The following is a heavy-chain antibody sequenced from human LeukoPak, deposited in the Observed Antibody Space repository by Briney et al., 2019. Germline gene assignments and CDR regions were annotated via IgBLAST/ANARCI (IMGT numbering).Heavy chain of an antibody. V-gene: IGHV1-69*04. D-gene: IGHD2-15*01. CDR1: GGTFSSYT. CDR2: IIPILGIA. Sequence: SVKVSCKASGGTFSSYTISWVRQAPGQGLEWMGRIIPILGIANYAQKFQGRVTITADKSTSTSYRELSSLRSEDTAVYYCAREDWGYLRYWGQGTLVTVSS. J-gene: IGHJ4*02. CDR3: AREDWGYLRY.